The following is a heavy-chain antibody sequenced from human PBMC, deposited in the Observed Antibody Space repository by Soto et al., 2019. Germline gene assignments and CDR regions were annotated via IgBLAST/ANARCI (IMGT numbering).Heavy chain of an antibody. CDR3: AKGGWLGD. V-gene: IGHV3-23*01. D-gene: IGHD5-12*01. CDR1: GFSFTAYI. Sequence: EVHLLESGGDLVQPGGSLRLSCAASGFSFTAYIMSWFRQAPGQGLEWVSAISVSGDKTYYADSVKGRFTISRDDAKNTLYLQLNSLRVDDTAIYYCAKGGWLGDCGQGTLVTVSS. CDR2: ISVSGDKT. J-gene: IGHJ1*01.